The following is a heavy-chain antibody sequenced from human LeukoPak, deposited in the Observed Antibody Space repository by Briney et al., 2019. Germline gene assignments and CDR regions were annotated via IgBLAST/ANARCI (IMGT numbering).Heavy chain of an antibody. CDR1: GYSISGGYY. CDR2: IYHSGST. CDR3: ARDLTAYYDFWSGYPKNRFDP. V-gene: IGHV4-38-2*02. D-gene: IGHD3-3*01. Sequence: PSETLSLTCTVSGYSISGGYYWGWIRQPPGKGLEWIGSIYHSGSTYYNPSLKSRVTKSVDTSKNQFSLKLSSVTAADTAVYYCARDLTAYYDFWSGYPKNRFDPWGQGTLVTVSS. J-gene: IGHJ5*02.